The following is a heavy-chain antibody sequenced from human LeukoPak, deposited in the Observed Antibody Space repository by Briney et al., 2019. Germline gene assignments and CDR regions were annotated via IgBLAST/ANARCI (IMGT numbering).Heavy chain of an antibody. CDR3: ARHPGGHGYYFDY. CDR2: IHTSGSP. Sequence: PSETLSLTCTVSGGSTSNYFCTWLRPSAGKGREWIGRIHTSGSPNYNPPLKSRASMSVDTSKNQFSLKLSSVTAADTAVYYCARHPGGHGYYFDYWGQGALVTVSS. CDR1: GGSTSNYF. D-gene: IGHD3-3*01. J-gene: IGHJ4*02. V-gene: IGHV4-4*07.